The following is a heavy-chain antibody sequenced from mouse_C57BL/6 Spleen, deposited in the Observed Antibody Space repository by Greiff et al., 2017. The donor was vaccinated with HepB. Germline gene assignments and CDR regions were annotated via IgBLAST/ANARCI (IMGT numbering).Heavy chain of an antibody. CDR2: ISDGGSYT. CDR3: ASDSAYSAMDY. V-gene: IGHV5-4*01. CDR1: GFTFSSYA. J-gene: IGHJ4*01. Sequence: EVQLVESGGGLVKPGGSLKLSCAASGFTFSSYAMSWVRQTPEKRLEGVATISDGGSYTYYPDNVKGRFTITRDNAKNYLYLQMSHLKSEDTAMYSGASDSAYSAMDYWGQGTSVTVSS. D-gene: IGHD2-10*01.